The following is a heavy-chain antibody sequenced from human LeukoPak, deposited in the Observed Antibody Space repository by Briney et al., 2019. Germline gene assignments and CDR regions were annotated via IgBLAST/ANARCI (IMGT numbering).Heavy chain of an antibody. Sequence: ASVKVSCKASGYTFTGYYMHWVRQAPGQGLEWMGWINPNTGGTNYAQKFQGRVTMTRDTSITTAFMELSSLRSDDTAVYYCVRVPMVREVLTLDYWGQGTLVTVSS. V-gene: IGHV1-2*02. CDR3: VRVPMVREVLTLDY. CDR1: GYTFTGYY. J-gene: IGHJ4*02. D-gene: IGHD3-10*01. CDR2: INPNTGGT.